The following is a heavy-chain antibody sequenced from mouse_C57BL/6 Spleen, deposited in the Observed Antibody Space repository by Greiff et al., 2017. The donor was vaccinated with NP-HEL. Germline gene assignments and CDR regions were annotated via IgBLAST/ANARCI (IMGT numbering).Heavy chain of an antibody. Sequence: VKLQESGAELARPGASVKLSCKASGYTFTSYGISWVKQRTGQGLEWIGEIYPRSGNTYYNEKFKGKATLTADKSSSTAYMELRSLTSEDSAVYFCALIDYYAMDYWGQGTSVTVSS. V-gene: IGHV1-81*01. J-gene: IGHJ4*01. CDR1: GYTFTSYG. CDR3: ALIDYYAMDY. D-gene: IGHD2-12*01. CDR2: IYPRSGNT.